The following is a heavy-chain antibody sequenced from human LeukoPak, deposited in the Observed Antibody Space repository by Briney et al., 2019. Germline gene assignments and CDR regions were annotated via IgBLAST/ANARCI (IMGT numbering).Heavy chain of an antibody. Sequence: ASVKVSCKASGYTFTSYYMHWVRQAPGQGLEWMGRINPNSGSTNYAQKFQGRVTMTRDTSISTVYLELSRLRSDDTAVYYCSSRCQAGPHAFDIWGQGTMVTVSS. D-gene: IGHD6-13*01. CDR1: GYTFTSYY. J-gene: IGHJ3*02. V-gene: IGHV1-2*02. CDR3: SSRCQAGPHAFDI. CDR2: INPNSGST.